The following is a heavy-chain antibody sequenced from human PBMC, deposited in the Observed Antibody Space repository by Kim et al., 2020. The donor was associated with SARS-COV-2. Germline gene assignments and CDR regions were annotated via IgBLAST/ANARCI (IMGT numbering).Heavy chain of an antibody. CDR1: GFTFSSYW. D-gene: IGHD6-19*01. CDR2: IKQDGSEK. CDR3: ARDKLSGWQWLPRVDAFDI. J-gene: IGHJ3*02. Sequence: GGSLRLSCAASGFTFSSYWMSWVRQAPGKGLEWVANIKQDGSEKYYVDSVKGRFTISRDNAKNSLYLQMNSLRAEDTAVYYCARDKLSGWQWLPRVDAFDIWGQGTMVTVSS. V-gene: IGHV3-7*01.